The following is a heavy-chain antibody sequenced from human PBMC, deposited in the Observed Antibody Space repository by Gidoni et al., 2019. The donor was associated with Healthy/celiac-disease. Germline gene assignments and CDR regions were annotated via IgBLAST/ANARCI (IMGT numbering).Heavy chain of an antibody. CDR2: LYYSGSP. CDR3: ARYVAAAGTSPYYYYGMDV. CDR1: GGSISSSRYY. Sequence: QLKLQESGPGLVKPSETLSLTCTVSGGSISSSRYYGGWIRQPPGKALEWIGSLYYSGSPSYTPSLKSRFTISVDTSKNQFSLQLISVTAADTAVYYCARYVAAAGTSPYYYYGMDVWCQGTTVTVSS. V-gene: IGHV4-39*07. D-gene: IGHD6-13*01. J-gene: IGHJ6*02.